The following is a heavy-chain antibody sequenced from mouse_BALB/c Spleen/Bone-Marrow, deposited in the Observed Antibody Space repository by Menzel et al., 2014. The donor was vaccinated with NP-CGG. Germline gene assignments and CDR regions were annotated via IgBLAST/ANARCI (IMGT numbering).Heavy chain of an antibody. D-gene: IGHD1-1*01. J-gene: IGHJ3*01. CDR3: ARARDYYDNNSFAY. CDR1: GYAFTDFL. Sequence: QVQLQQSGAELVRPGTSLKVSCQASGYAFTDFLLEWVKQRPGQGLEWAGVINPGGGGTNYKEKFKDKATLTADRSSSTAYMQLSSLTSDDSAVYFCARARDYYDNNSFAYWGQGTLVTVSA. V-gene: IGHV1-54*03. CDR2: INPGGGGT.